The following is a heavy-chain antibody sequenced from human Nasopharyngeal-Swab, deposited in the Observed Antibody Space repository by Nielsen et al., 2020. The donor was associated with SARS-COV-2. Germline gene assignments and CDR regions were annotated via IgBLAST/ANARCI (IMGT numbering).Heavy chain of an antibody. CDR3: ARGRSPAFDY. J-gene: IGHJ4*02. CDR1: GGSFSGYY. V-gene: IGHV4-34*01. CDR2: INHSGST. D-gene: IGHD2-2*01. Sequence: SQTLSLTRAVYGGSFSGYYWSWIRQPPGKGLEGIGEINHSGSTNYNPSLKSRVTISVDTSKNQFSLKLSSVTAADTAVYYCARGRSPAFDYWGQGTLVTVSS.